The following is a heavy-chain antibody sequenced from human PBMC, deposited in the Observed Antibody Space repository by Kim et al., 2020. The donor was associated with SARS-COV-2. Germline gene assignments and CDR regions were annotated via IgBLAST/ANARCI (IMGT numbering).Heavy chain of an antibody. CDR3: ARGPNYSPFDY. J-gene: IGHJ4*02. V-gene: IGHV3-48*03. D-gene: IGHD4-4*01. CDR2: IIGSGTTI. Sequence: GGSLRLSCAASGFTFSSYEMNWVRQAPGKGLEWVSYIIGSGTTIYYADSVRGRFTISRDNDKNSLYLQMNSLRAEVTAVYYCARGPNYSPFDYWGQVTLVTFSS. CDR1: GFTFSSYE.